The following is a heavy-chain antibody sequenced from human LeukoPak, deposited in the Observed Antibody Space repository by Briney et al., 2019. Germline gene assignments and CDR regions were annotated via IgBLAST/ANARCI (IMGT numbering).Heavy chain of an antibody. CDR1: GYSISSGYY. CDR2: IYTTGST. J-gene: IGHJ4*02. D-gene: IGHD1-1*01. CDR3: ATMNWNDGGYYFDY. V-gene: IGHV4-38-2*01. Sequence: SETLSLTCAVSGYSISSGYYWAWIRQPAGKGLEWIGRIYTTGSTNYNPSLKSRVTVSVDTSKNQFSLKLSSVTAADTAVYYCATMNWNDGGYYFDYWGQGTLATVSS.